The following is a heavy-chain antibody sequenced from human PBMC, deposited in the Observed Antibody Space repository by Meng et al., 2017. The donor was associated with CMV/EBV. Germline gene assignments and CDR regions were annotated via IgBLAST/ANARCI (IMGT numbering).Heavy chain of an antibody. Sequence: SVKVSCKASGGTFGSYAISWVRQAPGQGLEWMGGIIPILGIANYAQKFQGRVTITADKSTSTAYMELSSLRSEDTAVYYCAREFFDYYDSSGYFLYWGQGTLVTVSS. D-gene: IGHD3-22*01. CDR2: IIPILGIA. CDR3: AREFFDYYDSSGYFLY. J-gene: IGHJ4*02. CDR1: GGTFGSYA. V-gene: IGHV1-69*10.